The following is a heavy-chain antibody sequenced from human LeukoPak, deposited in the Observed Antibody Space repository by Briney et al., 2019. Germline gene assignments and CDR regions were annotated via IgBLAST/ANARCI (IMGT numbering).Heavy chain of an antibody. CDR3: ARKRDAFDI. Sequence: GGSLRLSCVASGFTFSSYAMGWVRQAPGKRPEWVSSLTDSGGTTYYVDSVKGRFTISRDNSKNTLYLHMNSLRAEDTAMYYCARKRDAFDIWGQGTVVAVSS. D-gene: IGHD5-24*01. CDR1: GFTFSSYA. J-gene: IGHJ3*02. CDR2: LTDSGGTT. V-gene: IGHV3-23*01.